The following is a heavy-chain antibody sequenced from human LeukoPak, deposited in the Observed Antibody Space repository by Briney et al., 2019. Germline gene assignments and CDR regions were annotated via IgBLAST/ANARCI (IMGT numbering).Heavy chain of an antibody. D-gene: IGHD6-19*01. V-gene: IGHV3-23*01. CDR2: ISGSASST. Sequence: PGGSLRLSCAASGFTFSDYAMSWVRQAPGKGLEWVSAISGSASSTYHADSVKGGFTISRDNSKNTLYLQMNSLRAEDTAVYYCAKRSAESSGYFNYWGQGILVTVSS. J-gene: IGHJ4*02. CDR3: AKRSAESSGYFNY. CDR1: GFTFSDYA.